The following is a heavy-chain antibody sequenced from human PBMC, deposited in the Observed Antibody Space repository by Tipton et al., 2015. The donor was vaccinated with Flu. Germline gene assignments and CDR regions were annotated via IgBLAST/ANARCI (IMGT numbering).Heavy chain of an antibody. CDR2: IDKSGDT. J-gene: IGHJ5*02. CDR3: ARDSMVRGTIGP. D-gene: IGHD3-10*01. CDR1: GVSISSYY. Sequence: TLSLTCTVSGVSISSYYWSWVRQSPGKGLEWIGYIDKSGDTNYNPSLKSRVTIVLDTSKNQSSLKLTSVTAADTAVYYCARDSMVRGTIGPWGQGTLVTVSS. V-gene: IGHV4-59*01.